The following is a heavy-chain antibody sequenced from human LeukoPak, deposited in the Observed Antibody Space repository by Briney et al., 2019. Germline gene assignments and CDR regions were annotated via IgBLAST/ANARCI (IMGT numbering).Heavy chain of an antibody. D-gene: IGHD3-9*01. CDR3: AKASYYDILTGPSYFDY. CDR1: GFTFSSYA. V-gene: IGHV3-23*01. Sequence: GGSLRLSCAASGFTFSSYAMSWVRQAPGKGLEWVSAISGSGGSTYYADSVKGRFTISRDNSKNTLYLQMNSLRAEDTAVYYCAKASYYDILTGPSYFDYWGQGALVTVSS. CDR2: ISGSGGST. J-gene: IGHJ4*02.